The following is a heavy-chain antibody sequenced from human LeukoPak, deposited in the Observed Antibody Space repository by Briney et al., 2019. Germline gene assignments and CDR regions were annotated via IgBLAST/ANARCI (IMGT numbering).Heavy chain of an antibody. Sequence: GGSLRLSCAASGFTVSSNYMSWVRQAPGKGLEWVSAISGSGGSTYYADSVKGRFTISRDNSKNTLYLQMNSLRAEDTAVYYCVRVRWGGLYYFDYWGQGTLVTVSS. V-gene: IGHV3-23*01. D-gene: IGHD3-16*01. CDR2: ISGSGGST. CDR3: VRVRWGGLYYFDY. J-gene: IGHJ4*02. CDR1: GFTVSSNY.